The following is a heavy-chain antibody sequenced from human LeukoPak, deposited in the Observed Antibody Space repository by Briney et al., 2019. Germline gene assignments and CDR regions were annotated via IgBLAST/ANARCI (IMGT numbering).Heavy chain of an antibody. Sequence: SETLSLTCTVSGGSISAYYWSWIRQPAGRGLEWIGRIYTSGSTDYNPSLKSRVTMSVDTSKNQFSLKLTSVTAADTAVYYCARDTGGPTDDHWGAFDIWGQGTMVSVSS. J-gene: IGHJ3*02. CDR2: IYTSGST. CDR3: ARDTGGPTDDHWGAFDI. D-gene: IGHD3-16*01. CDR1: GGSISAYY. V-gene: IGHV4-4*07.